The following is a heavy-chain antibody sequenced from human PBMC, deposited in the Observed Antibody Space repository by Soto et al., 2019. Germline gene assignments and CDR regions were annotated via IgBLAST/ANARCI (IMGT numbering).Heavy chain of an antibody. V-gene: IGHV1-69*01. Sequence: QVQLVQSGAEVKKPGSSVKVSCRASGGTFSNYAISWVRQAPGQGLEWMGGIVPAFGTPNYAQNLQGRITITADDSTTTVYMDLSSLRDEDTAVYYCARGATIFGVAAYSYYEMEVWGQGTTVTVSS. CDR3: ARGATIFGVAAYSYYEMEV. CDR1: GGTFSNYA. J-gene: IGHJ6*02. CDR2: IVPAFGTP. D-gene: IGHD3-3*01.